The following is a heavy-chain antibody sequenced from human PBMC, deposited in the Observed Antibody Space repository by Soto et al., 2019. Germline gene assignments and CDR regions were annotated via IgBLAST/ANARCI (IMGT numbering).Heavy chain of an antibody. CDR1: GFTVSSYY. CDR3: ARVPSSSYHYFDY. D-gene: IGHD6-13*01. CDR2: IYSAGSA. V-gene: IGHV3-66*01. J-gene: IGHJ4*02. Sequence: EVQLVESGGGLVRPGGSLRLSCAASGFTVSSYYMSWVRQAPGKGLEWVSVIYSAGSADFADSVKGRFTISRDNSKNTLYLQMSSLRAEDTAVYYCARVPSSSYHYFDYWGQGTLVTVSS.